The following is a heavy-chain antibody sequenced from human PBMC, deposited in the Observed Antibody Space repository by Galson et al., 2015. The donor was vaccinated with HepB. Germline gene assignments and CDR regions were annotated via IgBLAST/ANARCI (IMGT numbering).Heavy chain of an antibody. CDR2: ISSSSSYT. D-gene: IGHD3-9*01. J-gene: IGHJ6*02. V-gene: IGHV3-11*06. Sequence: SLRLSCAASGFTFSDYYMSWIRQAPGKGLEWVSYISSSSSYTNYADSVKGRFTISRDNAKNSLYLQMNSLRAEDTAVYYCARDTYYDILTGYAMDVWGQGTTVTVSS. CDR3: ARDTYYDILTGYAMDV. CDR1: GFTFSDYY.